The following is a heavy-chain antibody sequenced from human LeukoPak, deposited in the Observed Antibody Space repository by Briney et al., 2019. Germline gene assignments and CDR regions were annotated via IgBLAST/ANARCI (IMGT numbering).Heavy chain of an antibody. D-gene: IGHD3-16*02. CDR1: DGSISSSSYY. V-gene: IGHV4-39*01. CDR3: ARHPLGITFRGVIVSNYFDY. Sequence: SETLSLTCTASDGSISSSSYYWGWIRQPPGKGLEWIGSIYYSGSTYYNPSLKSRVTISVDTSKNQFSLKLSSVTAADTAVYYCARHPLGITFRGVIVSNYFDYRGQGTLVTVSS. J-gene: IGHJ4*02. CDR2: IYYSGST.